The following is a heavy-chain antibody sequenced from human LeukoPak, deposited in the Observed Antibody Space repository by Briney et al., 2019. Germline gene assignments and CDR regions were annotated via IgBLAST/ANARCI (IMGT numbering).Heavy chain of an antibody. D-gene: IGHD2-21*01. CDR1: GGSISSYY. CDR2: IYISEST. Sequence: PSETLSLTCTVSGGSISSYYWSWIRQPPGKGLEWIGYIYISESTNYNPSLESRVTISEDTSKNQLSLKLSSVTAADTAVYYCARLGGLRFDYWGQGTLVTVSS. CDR3: ARLGGLRFDY. V-gene: IGHV4-4*09. J-gene: IGHJ4*02.